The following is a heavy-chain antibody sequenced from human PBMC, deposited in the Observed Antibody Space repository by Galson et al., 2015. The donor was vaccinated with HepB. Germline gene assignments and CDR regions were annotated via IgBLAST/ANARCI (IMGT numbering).Heavy chain of an antibody. CDR3: ARGPPGGVGDYGGTGCSDY. V-gene: IGHV3-21*01. CDR2: ISSSSYI. D-gene: IGHD4-23*01. J-gene: IGHJ4*02. Sequence: SLRLSCAASGFTFSSYSMNWVRQAPGKGLEWVSSISSSSYIYYADSVKGRFTISRDNAKNSLYLQMNSLRAEDTAVYYCARGPPGGVGDYGGTGCSDYWGQGTLVTVSS. CDR1: GFTFSSYS.